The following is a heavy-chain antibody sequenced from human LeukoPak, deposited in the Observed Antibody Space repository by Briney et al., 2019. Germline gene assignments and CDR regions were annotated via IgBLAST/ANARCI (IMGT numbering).Heavy chain of an antibody. V-gene: IGHV4-61*02. CDR3: VRGAYSGYDPYFDY. Sequence: SETLSLTCTVSGGSISSGSYYWSWIRQPAGKGLEWIGRIYTSGSTNYNPSLKSRVTISLVTSKNQLSLNLTSVTAADTAVYYCVRGAYSGYDPYFDYWGQGTLVTVSS. J-gene: IGHJ4*02. CDR2: IYTSGST. D-gene: IGHD5-12*01. CDR1: GGSISSGSYY.